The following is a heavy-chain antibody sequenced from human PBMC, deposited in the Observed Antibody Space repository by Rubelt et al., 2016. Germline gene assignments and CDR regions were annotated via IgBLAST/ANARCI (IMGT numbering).Heavy chain of an antibody. CDR3: AKVRTGTTALTYYYYGMDV. Sequence: WVAFIRDDRSNKYYADSVKGRFTISRDNSKNTLYQQMNSLRAEDTAVYYCAKVRTGTTALTYYYYGMDVWGQGTTVTVSS. CDR2: IRDDRSNK. D-gene: IGHD1-1*01. J-gene: IGHJ6*02. V-gene: IGHV3-30*02.